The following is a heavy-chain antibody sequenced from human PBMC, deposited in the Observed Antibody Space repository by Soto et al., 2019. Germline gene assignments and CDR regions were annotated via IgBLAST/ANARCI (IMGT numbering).Heavy chain of an antibody. CDR2: ISRAGDSM. J-gene: IGHJ6*02. D-gene: IGHD3-10*01. CDR1: GFTFSDYY. V-gene: IGHV3-11*01. CDR3: ARPSGEAIHYYHGMDV. Sequence: QEQLVESGGGLVKPGGSLRLSCAASGFTFSDYYMAWIRQAPGKGLEYVPYISRAGDSMYYADSVKGRFTISRYNAKNSVYMQMNILRAEDTAVYYCARPSGEAIHYYHGMDVWGQGTTVTVSS.